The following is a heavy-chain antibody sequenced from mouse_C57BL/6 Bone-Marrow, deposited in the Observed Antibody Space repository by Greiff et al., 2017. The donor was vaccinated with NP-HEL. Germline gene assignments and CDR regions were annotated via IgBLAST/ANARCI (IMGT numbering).Heavy chain of an antibody. CDR2: IRNKANNHAT. J-gene: IGHJ1*03. Sequence: EVKLVESGGGLVQPGGSMKLSCAASGFTFSDAWMDWVRQSPEKGLEWVAEIRNKANNHATYYAESVKGRFTISREDSKSSVYLQMNSLRAEDTGIYYCTRFSSPRWDFDVWGTGTTVTVSS. CDR3: TRFSSPRWDFDV. CDR1: GFTFSDAW. D-gene: IGHD1-1*02. V-gene: IGHV6-6*01.